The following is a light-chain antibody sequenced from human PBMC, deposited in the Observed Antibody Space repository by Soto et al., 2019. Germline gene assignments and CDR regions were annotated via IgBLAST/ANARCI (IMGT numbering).Light chain of an antibody. CDR3: QQSSSTSPFT. J-gene: IGKJ3*01. CDR1: QSISIY. Sequence: DIPMTPSPSSLSASVGDRVTITCRASQSISIYLNWYQQKPGKAPKLLIYAASSLQSGVPSRFSADGSGTDFTHTISSLQPEDFATYYCQQSSSTSPFTFGPGTKVDIK. CDR2: AAS. V-gene: IGKV1-39*01.